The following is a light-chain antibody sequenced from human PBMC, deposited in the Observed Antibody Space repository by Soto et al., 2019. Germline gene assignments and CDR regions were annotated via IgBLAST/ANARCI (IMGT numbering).Light chain of an antibody. CDR1: QSISSW. V-gene: IGKV1-5*01. CDR3: QQYNSYSWP. Sequence: DIQMTQSPSTLSASVGDRVTVTCRASQSISSWLAWYQQKPGKAPKLLIYDASSLESGVPSRFSGSGSGTEFTLTISSLQPDDFATYYCQQYNSYSWPFGQGTKVGIK. CDR2: DAS. J-gene: IGKJ1*01.